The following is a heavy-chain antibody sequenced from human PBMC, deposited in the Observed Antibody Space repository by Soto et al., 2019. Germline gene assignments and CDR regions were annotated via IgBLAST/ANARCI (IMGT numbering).Heavy chain of an antibody. CDR2: IYSGGST. J-gene: IGHJ4*02. D-gene: IGHD5-12*01. CDR1: GFTVSSNY. Sequence: PGGSLRLSCAASGFTVSSNYMSWVRQAPGKGLEWVSVIYSGGSTYYADSAKGRFTISRDNSENTLYLQMNSLRAEDTAVYYCARGLYDSGYDFQIALYFDYWGQGTLVTVSS. CDR3: ARGLYDSGYDFQIALYFDY. V-gene: IGHV3-66*01.